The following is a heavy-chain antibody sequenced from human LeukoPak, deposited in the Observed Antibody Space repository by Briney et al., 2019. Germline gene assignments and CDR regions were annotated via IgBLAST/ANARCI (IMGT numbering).Heavy chain of an antibody. D-gene: IGHD3-3*01. J-gene: IGHJ4*02. CDR3: AKAADYDFWSGSSVFDY. CDR2: ISGSGGST. V-gene: IGHV3-23*01. CDR1: GFTFSSYA. Sequence: GGSLRLSCAASGFTFSSYAMSWVRQAPGKGLEWVSAISGSGGSTYYADSVKGRFTISRDNSKNTLYLQMNSLRAEDTAVYYCAKAADYDFWSGSSVFDYWGQGTLVTVSS.